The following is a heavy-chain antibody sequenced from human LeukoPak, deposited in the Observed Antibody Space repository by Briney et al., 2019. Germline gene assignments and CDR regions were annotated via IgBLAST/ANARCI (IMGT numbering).Heavy chain of an antibody. CDR3: AKRFDCSGSTCYSWDY. CDR1: GFSFSSYA. V-gene: IGHV3-23*01. CDR2: ISGSGGST. J-gene: IGHJ4*02. D-gene: IGHD2-15*01. Sequence: GGSLRLSCAASGFSFSSYAMSWVRQAPGKGLEWVSAISGSGGSTYYADSVKGRFTISRDNSKSTLYLQMSSLRAEDTAVYYCAKRFDCSGSTCYSWDYWGQGTLVTVS.